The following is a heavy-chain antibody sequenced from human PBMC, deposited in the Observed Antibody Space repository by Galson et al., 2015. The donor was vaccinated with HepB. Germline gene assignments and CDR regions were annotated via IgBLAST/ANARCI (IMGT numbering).Heavy chain of an antibody. CDR2: ISSSSSYI. V-gene: IGHV3-21*01. D-gene: IGHD2/OR15-2a*01. CDR3: ARSGAVLHPKPVDY. J-gene: IGHJ4*02. Sequence: SLRLSCAASGFTFSSYSMNWVRQAPGKGLEWVSSISSSSSYIYYADSVKGRFTISRDNAKNSLYLQMNSLRAEDTAVYYCARSGAVLHPKPVDYWGQGTLVTVSS. CDR1: GFTFSSYS.